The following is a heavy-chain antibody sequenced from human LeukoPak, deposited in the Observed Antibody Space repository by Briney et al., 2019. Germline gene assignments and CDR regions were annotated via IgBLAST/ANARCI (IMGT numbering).Heavy chain of an antibody. CDR1: GGTFSSYA. V-gene: IGHV1-69*04. CDR3: ASRIAGGNSEKYFDY. CDR2: IIPILGIA. Sequence: SVKVSCKASGGTFSSYAISWVRQAAGQGLDWMGRIIPILGIANYAQKFQGRVTITADKSTSTAYMELSSLRSEDTAVYYCASRIAGGNSEKYFDYWGQGTLVTVSS. D-gene: IGHD4-23*01. J-gene: IGHJ4*02.